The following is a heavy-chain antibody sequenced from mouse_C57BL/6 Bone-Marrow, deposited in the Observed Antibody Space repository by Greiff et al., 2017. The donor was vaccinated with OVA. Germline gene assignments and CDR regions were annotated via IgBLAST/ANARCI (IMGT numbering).Heavy chain of an antibody. CDR1: GFTFSSYG. D-gene: IGHD1-1*01. V-gene: IGHV5-6*01. J-gene: IGHJ2*01. Sequence: EVQGVESGGDLVKPGGSLKLSCAASGFTFSSYGMSWVRQTPDKRLEWVATISSGGSYTYYPDSVKGRFTISRDNAKNTLYLQMSSLKSEDTAMYYCARHRTITTVVAPFDYWGQGTTLTVSS. CDR3: ARHRTITTVVAPFDY. CDR2: ISSGGSYT.